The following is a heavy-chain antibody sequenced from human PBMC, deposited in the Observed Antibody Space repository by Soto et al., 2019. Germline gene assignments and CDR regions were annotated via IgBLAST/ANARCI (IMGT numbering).Heavy chain of an antibody. CDR2: ISYDGSNK. CDR3: ARDREPAAMGVLNCDY. CDR1: GFTFSSYA. V-gene: IGHV3-30-3*01. Sequence: QVQLVESGGGVVQPGRSLRLSCAASGFTFSSYAMHWVRQAPGKGLEWVAVISYDGSNKYYADSVKGRFTISRDNSKNTLYLQMNSLRAEDTAVYYCARDREPAAMGVLNCDYWGQGTLVTVSS. D-gene: IGHD2-2*01. J-gene: IGHJ4*02.